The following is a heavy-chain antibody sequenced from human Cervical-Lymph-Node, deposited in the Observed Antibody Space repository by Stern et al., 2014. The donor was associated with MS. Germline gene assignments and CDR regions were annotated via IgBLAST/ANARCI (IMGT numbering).Heavy chain of an antibody. CDR2: IWYDGSNK. CDR3: ARELAAGVSRAEYFQH. CDR1: GFTFSSYG. V-gene: IGHV3-33*01. D-gene: IGHD6-13*01. Sequence: VQLVESGGGVVQPGRSLRLSCAASGFTFSSYGMPWVRQAPGKGLEWVAVIWYDGSNKYYADSVKGRFTISRDNSKNTLYLQMNSLRAEDTAVYYCARELAAGVSRAEYFQHWGQGTLVTVSS. J-gene: IGHJ1*01.